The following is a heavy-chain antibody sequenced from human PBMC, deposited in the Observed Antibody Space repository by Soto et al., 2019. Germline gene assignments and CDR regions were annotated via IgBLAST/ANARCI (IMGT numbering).Heavy chain of an antibody. Sequence: SETLSLTCTVSNDSISNSAYLWTWIRQPPGKGLELFGYIYYSGSASYNPSLKRRVTISIDTSKSQFSLRLDSMTAADTAVYYCARGRYSYGPYFDTWGQGTLVTVSS. CDR3: ARGRYSYGPYFDT. CDR2: IYYSGSA. V-gene: IGHV4-30-4*01. D-gene: IGHD5-18*01. J-gene: IGHJ5*02. CDR1: NDSISNSAYL.